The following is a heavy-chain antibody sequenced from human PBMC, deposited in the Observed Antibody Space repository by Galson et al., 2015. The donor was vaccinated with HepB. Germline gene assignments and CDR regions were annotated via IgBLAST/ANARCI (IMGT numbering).Heavy chain of an antibody. CDR1: GYTLTELS. J-gene: IGHJ4*02. CDR2: FDPEDGET. V-gene: IGHV1-24*01. Sequence: SVKVSCKVSGYTLTELSMHWVRQAPGKGLEWMGGFDPEDGETIYAQKFQGRVTMTEDTSTDTAYMELSSLRSEDTAVYYCATVCSLSRWLQLLAYWGQGTLVTVSS. CDR3: ATVCSLSRWLQLLAY. D-gene: IGHD5-24*01.